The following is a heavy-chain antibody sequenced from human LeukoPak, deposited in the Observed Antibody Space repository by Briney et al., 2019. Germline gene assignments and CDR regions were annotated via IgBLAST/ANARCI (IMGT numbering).Heavy chain of an antibody. Sequence: ASVKVSCKASGYTFTGYYMHWVRQAPGQGLEWMGWINPNSGGTNYAQKFQGRVTMTRDTSISTAYMELSRLRSDDTAVYYCVSEEGTGTTRGDFDYWGQGTLVTVSS. V-gene: IGHV1-2*02. CDR2: INPNSGGT. CDR3: VSEEGTGTTRGDFDY. J-gene: IGHJ4*02. D-gene: IGHD1-7*01. CDR1: GYTFTGYY.